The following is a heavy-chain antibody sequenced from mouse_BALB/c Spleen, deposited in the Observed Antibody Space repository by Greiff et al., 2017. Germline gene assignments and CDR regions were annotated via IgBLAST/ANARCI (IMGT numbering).Heavy chain of an antibody. CDR1: GFAFSSYD. CDR3: ARHGYAAWFAY. J-gene: IGHJ3*01. D-gene: IGHD1-2*01. Sequence: DVQLVESGGGLVKPGGSLKLSCAASGFAFSSYDMSWVRQTPEKRLEWVAYISSGGGSTYYPDTVKGRFTISRDNAKNTLYLQMSSLKSEDTAMYYCARHGYAAWFAYWGQGTLVTVSA. CDR2: ISSGGGST. V-gene: IGHV5-12-1*01.